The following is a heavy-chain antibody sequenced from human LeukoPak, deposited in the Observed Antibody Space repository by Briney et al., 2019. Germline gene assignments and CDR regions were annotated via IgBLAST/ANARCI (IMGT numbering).Heavy chain of an antibody. CDR2: INPNSGGT. V-gene: IGHV1-2*02. CDR3: AIRPGAGVYYDGMDV. J-gene: IGHJ6*02. Sequence: AAVKVSCKGSGYTFTGYYMHWVRQAPGQGLDWMGWINPNSGGTNYAQKFQGRGTMTRDKSISTAYMELSRLRSDDTAVYYCAIRPGAGVYYDGMDVWGQGTTVTVSS. CDR1: GYTFTGYY. D-gene: IGHD1-14*01.